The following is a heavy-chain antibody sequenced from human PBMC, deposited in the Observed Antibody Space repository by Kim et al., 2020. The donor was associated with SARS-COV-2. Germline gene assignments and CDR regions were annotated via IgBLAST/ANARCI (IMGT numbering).Heavy chain of an antibody. V-gene: IGHV3-30*02. D-gene: IGHD2-2*01. Sequence: SVKGPFTISRDNSKNTLYLQMNSLRAEDTAVYYCAKDPSIVVVPAAYVDYWGQGTLVTVSS. J-gene: IGHJ4*02. CDR3: AKDPSIVVVPAAYVDY.